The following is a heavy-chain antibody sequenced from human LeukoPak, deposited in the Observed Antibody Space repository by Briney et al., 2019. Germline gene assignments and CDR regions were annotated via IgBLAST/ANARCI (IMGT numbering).Heavy chain of an antibody. CDR2: IWYDGSNK. CDR3: ARDGGLPETRIVAMWFDY. J-gene: IGHJ4*02. CDR1: GFTFSSYW. Sequence: PGGSLRLSCAASGFTFSSYWMHWVRQAPGKGLVWVAVIWYDGSNKYYADSVKGRFTISRDNSKNTLYLQMNSLRAEDTAVYYCARDGGLPETRIVAMWFDYWGQGTLVTVSS. D-gene: IGHD5-12*01. V-gene: IGHV3-33*08.